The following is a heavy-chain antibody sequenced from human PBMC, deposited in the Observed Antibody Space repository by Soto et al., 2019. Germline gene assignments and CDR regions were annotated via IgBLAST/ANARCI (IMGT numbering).Heavy chain of an antibody. CDR2: IVPKFGTT. D-gene: IGHD1-1*01. Sequence: QVRLVQSGAEVKKPGSSVKVSCKGSGGTFTSYIITWVRHAPGQGLEWVGGIVPKFGTTNYAQKFQGRVTLTADESSIIVYLELSNLRSEDTGVYYGARGRDDRFGRHYFGLDVWGQGTTVTVS. CDR1: GGTFTSYI. CDR3: ARGRDDRFGRHYFGLDV. J-gene: IGHJ6*02. V-gene: IGHV1-69*12.